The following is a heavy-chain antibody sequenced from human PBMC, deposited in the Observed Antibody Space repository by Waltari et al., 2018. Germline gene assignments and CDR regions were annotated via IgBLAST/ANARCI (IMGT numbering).Heavy chain of an antibody. D-gene: IGHD5-18*01. Sequence: QVQLVQSGSELKKPGASVKVSCKASGYLFTNYAMNWVRQAPGQGLEWMGWISTNTGTPTFAQGFTGRFVFSLDTSVSTAYLQISSLKAEDTAVYYCARGIQLWGRGSWYFDDWGQGTLVTVSS. CDR2: ISTNTGTP. CDR3: ARGIQLWGRGSWYFDD. CDR1: GYLFTNYA. J-gene: IGHJ4*02. V-gene: IGHV7-4-1*02.